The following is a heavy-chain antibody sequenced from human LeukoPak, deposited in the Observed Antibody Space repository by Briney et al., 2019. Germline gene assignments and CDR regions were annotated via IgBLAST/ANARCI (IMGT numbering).Heavy chain of an antibody. J-gene: IGHJ1*01. Sequence: GGSLRLSCAASGFTFSIYAMSWVRQAPGKGLQWVSSITSRGESTWYVDSVKGRFTITRDNSENTLYLQMHSLRAEDTAVYYCATDGGNSVYFQHWGQGTLVTVSS. CDR2: ITSRGEST. CDR1: GFTFSIYA. CDR3: ATDGGNSVYFQH. D-gene: IGHD4-23*01. V-gene: IGHV3-23*01.